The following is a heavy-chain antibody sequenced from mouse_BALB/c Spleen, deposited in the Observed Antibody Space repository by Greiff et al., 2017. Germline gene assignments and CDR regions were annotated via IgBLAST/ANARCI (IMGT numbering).Heavy chain of an antibody. V-gene: IGHV2-6-7*01. Sequence: VKLMESGPGLVAPSQSLSITCTVSGFSLTGYGVNWVRQPPGKGLEWLGMIWGDGSTDYNSALKSRLSISKDNSKSQVFFKMNSLQANDTAIYYCATNWDRAWFAYWGQGTLVTVSA. CDR1: GFSLTGYG. D-gene: IGHD4-1*02. CDR3: ATNWDRAWFAY. CDR2: IWGDGST. J-gene: IGHJ3*01.